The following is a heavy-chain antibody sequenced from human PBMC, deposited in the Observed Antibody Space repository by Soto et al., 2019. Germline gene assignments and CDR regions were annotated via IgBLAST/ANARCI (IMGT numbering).Heavy chain of an antibody. CDR2: ISGSGGST. D-gene: IGHD3-3*01. V-gene: IGHV3-23*01. CDR1: GFTFSSYA. CDR3: AKANSFWSGHYYFDY. Sequence: GGSLRLSCAASGFTFSSYAMSWVRQAPGKGLEWVSAISGSGGSTYYADSVKGRFTISRDNSKNTLYLQMNSLRAEDTAVYYCAKANSFWSGHYYFDYWGQGTLVTVSS. J-gene: IGHJ4*02.